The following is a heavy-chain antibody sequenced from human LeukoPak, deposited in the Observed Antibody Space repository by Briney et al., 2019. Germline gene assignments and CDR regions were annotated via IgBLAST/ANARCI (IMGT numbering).Heavy chain of an antibody. J-gene: IGHJ4*02. V-gene: IGHV3-74*01. CDR2: VSGDGSST. CDR3: SKDQDF. CDR1: GFTFSSYW. D-gene: IGHD3-3*01. Sequence: LSGGSLRLSCAASGFTFSSYWMQWVRQAPGEGLIWVSRVSGDGSSTNYADSVKGRFTISRDNAKNTVYLQMNSLRAEDSAVYCCSKDQDFRGQGTLVTVSS.